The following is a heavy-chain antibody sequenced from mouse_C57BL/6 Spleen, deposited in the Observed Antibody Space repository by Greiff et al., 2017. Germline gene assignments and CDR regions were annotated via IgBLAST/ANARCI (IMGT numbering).Heavy chain of an antibody. J-gene: IGHJ1*03. CDR1: GYTFTSYW. CDR3: ASTTVVATHWYFDV. Sequence: VQLQQPGAELVKPGASVKLSCKASGYTFTSYWMHWVKQRPGQGLEWIGMIHPNSGSTNYNEKFTSKATLTVDKSSSTAYMQLSSLTSDDSAVYYCASTTVVATHWYFDVWGTGTTVTVSS. CDR2: IHPNSGST. V-gene: IGHV1-64*01. D-gene: IGHD1-1*01.